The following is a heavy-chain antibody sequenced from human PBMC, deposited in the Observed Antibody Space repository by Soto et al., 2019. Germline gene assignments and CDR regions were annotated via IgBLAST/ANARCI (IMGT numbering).Heavy chain of an antibody. V-gene: IGHV3-48*01. Sequence: GGSLRLSCAASGFTFSSFSMNWVRQAPGKGLEWVSYISSGPPTTIYADSVRGRFTISRDNAKNSLYLQMDSLRAEDTAVYYCAKDRGSGSTSWYNGWFDPWGQGTLVTVSS. D-gene: IGHD2-2*02. CDR2: ISSGPPTT. CDR1: GFTFSSFS. CDR3: AKDRGSGSTSWYNGWFDP. J-gene: IGHJ5*02.